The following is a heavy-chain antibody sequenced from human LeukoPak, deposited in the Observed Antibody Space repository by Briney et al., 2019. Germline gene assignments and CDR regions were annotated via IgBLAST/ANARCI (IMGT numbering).Heavy chain of an antibody. CDR3: AREMAV. J-gene: IGHJ4*02. V-gene: IGHV3-33*01. D-gene: IGHD2-8*01. CDR2: IWYDGSNE. CDR1: GFNFGTYS. Sequence: SGGSLRLSCAASGFNFGTYSMHWARQAPGKGLEWVAVIWYDGSNEDYVDSVKGRFTISRDNSKNTLYLQMNSLRAEDTAVYYCAREMAVWGQGALVTVSS.